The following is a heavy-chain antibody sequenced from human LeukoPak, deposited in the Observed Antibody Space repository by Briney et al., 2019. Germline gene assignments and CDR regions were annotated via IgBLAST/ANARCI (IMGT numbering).Heavy chain of an antibody. D-gene: IGHD6-19*01. CDR1: GFTFSSYG. CDR3: ARRSGIAVAGAFDY. Sequence: GGSLRLSCAASGFTFSSYGMHWVRQAPGKGLEWVAFIRYDGGNKNYADSVKGRFTISRDNFKNTLYLQMNSLRAEDTAVYYCARRSGIAVAGAFDYWGQGTLVTVSS. J-gene: IGHJ4*02. V-gene: IGHV3-30*02. CDR2: IRYDGGNK.